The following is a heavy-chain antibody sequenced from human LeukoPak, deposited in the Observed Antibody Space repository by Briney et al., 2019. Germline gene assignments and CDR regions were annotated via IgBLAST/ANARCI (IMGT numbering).Heavy chain of an antibody. CDR1: GFIFSSHA. Sequence: PGGSLRLSCETSGFIFSSHAMNWVRQAPGKGLEWVSVISGSGGITYYADSVKGRFTISRDNSKNTLYLQMNSLRAEDTAVYYCARRAGGYSHPYDYWGQGILVTVSS. D-gene: IGHD4-23*01. J-gene: IGHJ4*02. CDR3: ARRAGGYSHPYDY. V-gene: IGHV3-23*01. CDR2: ISGSGGIT.